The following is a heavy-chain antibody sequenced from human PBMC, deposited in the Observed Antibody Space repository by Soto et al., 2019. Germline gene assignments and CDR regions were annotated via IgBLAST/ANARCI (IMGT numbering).Heavy chain of an antibody. Sequence: QVQLVESGGGVVQPGRSLRLSCAASGFTFSSYGMHWVRQAPGKGLEWVAVIWYDGSNKYYADSVKGRFTISRDNSKNTLYLQMNSLRAEDTAVYYCARVDDGVAYVGGFDPWGQGTLVTVSS. CDR1: GFTFSSYG. D-gene: IGHD3-3*01. CDR2: IWYDGSNK. V-gene: IGHV3-33*01. J-gene: IGHJ5*02. CDR3: ARVDDGVAYVGGFDP.